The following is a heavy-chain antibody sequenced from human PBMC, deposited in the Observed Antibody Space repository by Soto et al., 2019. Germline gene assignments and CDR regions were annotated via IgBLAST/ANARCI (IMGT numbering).Heavy chain of an antibody. Sequence: QITLKESGPTLVKPTQTLTLTCTFSGFSLRTSGVGVAWIRQPPGKALEWLALIYWNDGQRYSPSLTSSLTITKDTSKNQVVLTMTSMDPVDTATYYCAHVFSSNSGSYHYFDYWGQGTLVTVSS. CDR2: IYWNDGQ. V-gene: IGHV2-5*01. J-gene: IGHJ4*02. CDR3: AHVFSSNSGSYHYFDY. CDR1: GFSLRTSGVG. D-gene: IGHD3-16*02.